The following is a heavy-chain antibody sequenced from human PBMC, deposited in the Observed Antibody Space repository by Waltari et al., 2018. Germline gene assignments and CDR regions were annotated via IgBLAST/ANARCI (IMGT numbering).Heavy chain of an antibody. CDR3: ARQLRFVDWIPRYFDS. V-gene: IGHV4-39*01. D-gene: IGHD3-3*01. CDR2: IYYSGTP. CDR1: GDSISGSRNY. J-gene: IGHJ4*02. Sequence: QMELQESGPRLVKPSETLSLTCNVSGDSISGSRNYWAWLRQPPGKNLQGIGSIYYSGTPYYNPSLKGRFASSVDPSRNQVSLNVNSVTAADTGIYYCARQLRFVDWIPRYFDSWGRGTLATVSS.